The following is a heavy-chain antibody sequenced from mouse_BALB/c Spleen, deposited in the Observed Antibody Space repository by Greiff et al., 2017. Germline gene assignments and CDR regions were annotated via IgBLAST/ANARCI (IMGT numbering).Heavy chain of an antibody. CDR1: GFNIKDTY. J-gene: IGHJ4*01. CDR2: IDPANGNT. V-gene: IGHV14-3*02. CDR3: ASQCITTATNGVDY. Sequence: EVQLQQSGAELVKPGASVKLSCTASGFNIKDTYMHWVKQRPEQGLEWIGRIDPANGNTKYEPKFQGKANITADTSSNTANLQLSSLTSEDTAVYYGASQCITTATNGVDYWGQGTSVTVSS. D-gene: IGHD1-2*01.